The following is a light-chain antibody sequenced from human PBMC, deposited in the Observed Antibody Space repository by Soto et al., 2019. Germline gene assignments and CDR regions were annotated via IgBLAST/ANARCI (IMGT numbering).Light chain of an antibody. Sequence: EIVLTQSPATLSLSPGERATLSCRASQSVSSYLAWYQQKPGQAPRLLIYDASNRATGIPARFSGSGSGTAFPLPISSLEPEDFAVYYCQQRTTWPLTFGQGPKVDIK. V-gene: IGKV3-11*01. CDR2: DAS. J-gene: IGKJ1*01. CDR1: QSVSSY. CDR3: QQRTTWPLT.